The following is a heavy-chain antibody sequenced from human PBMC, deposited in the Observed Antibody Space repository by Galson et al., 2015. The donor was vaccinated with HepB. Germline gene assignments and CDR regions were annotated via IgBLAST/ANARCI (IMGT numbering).Heavy chain of an antibody. CDR3: TTDLPGPLGGPQEHSDT. CDR1: GFTFSNAW. Sequence: SLRLSCAASGFTFSNAWMSWVRQAPGKGLEWVGRIKSKTDGGTTDYAAPVKGRFTISRDDSKNTLYLQMNSLKTEDTAVYYCTTDLPGPLGGPQEHSDTWGQGTMVTVSS. CDR2: IKSKTDGGTT. D-gene: IGHD3-16*01. V-gene: IGHV3-15*01. J-gene: IGHJ3*02.